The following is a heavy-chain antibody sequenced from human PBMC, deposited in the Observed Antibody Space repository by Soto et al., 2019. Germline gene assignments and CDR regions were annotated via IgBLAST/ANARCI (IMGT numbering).Heavy chain of an antibody. CDR3: AKWATVTTPSYFDL. V-gene: IGHV3-30*18. D-gene: IGHD4-17*01. CDR2: ISYDGSNK. CDR1: GFTFSSYG. Sequence: GGSLRLSCAASGFTFSSYGMHWVRQAPGKGLEWVAVISYDGSNKYYADSVKGRFTISRDNSKHTLYLQMNSLRAEDTAVYYCAKWATVTTPSYFDLWGRGTLVTVSS. J-gene: IGHJ2*01.